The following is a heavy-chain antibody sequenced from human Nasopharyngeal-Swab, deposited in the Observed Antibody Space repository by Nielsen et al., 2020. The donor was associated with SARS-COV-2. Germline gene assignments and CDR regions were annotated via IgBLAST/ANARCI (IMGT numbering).Heavy chain of an antibody. J-gene: IGHJ1*01. CDR2: ISVYNGDT. V-gene: IGHV1-18*01. D-gene: IGHD1-26*01. Sequence: ASVKVSCKASGYTLSNYGISWVRQTPGQGLEWMGWISVYNGDTNYAQKFQGRVTMTIDTSTSTAYMELRSLRPDDTAVYFCARGGWDLSEYFSHWGQGTLVTVSS. CDR3: ARGGWDLSEYFSH. CDR1: GYTLSNYG.